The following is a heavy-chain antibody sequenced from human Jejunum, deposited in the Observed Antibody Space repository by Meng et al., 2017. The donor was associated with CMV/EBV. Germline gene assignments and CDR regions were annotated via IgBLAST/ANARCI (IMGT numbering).Heavy chain of an antibody. J-gene: IGHJ6*02. V-gene: IGHV3-21*04. CDR2: ISISGYR. CDR3: AKHRGAYEYYSMDV. CDR1: GFSFSNYM. Sequence: SGFSFSNYMMKWVRQAPGKGLEWVSSISISGYRYYADSVKGRFTISRDDAESSLFLQMNSLRAEDTAVYYCAKHRGAYEYYSMDVWGQGTTVTVSS.